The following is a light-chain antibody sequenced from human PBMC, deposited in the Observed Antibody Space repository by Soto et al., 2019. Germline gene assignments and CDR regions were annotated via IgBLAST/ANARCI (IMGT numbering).Light chain of an antibody. CDR3: QQSYSTPYT. Sequence: DIQMTQSPSSLSASVGDRVTITCRASHNINNYLNWYQQKPGKAPKILIYVASSLQSGVPSRFSGSGSGTDFTLTINRLQPEDFATYYCQQSYSTPYTFGQGTKLEIK. V-gene: IGKV1-39*01. CDR1: HNINNY. CDR2: VAS. J-gene: IGKJ2*01.